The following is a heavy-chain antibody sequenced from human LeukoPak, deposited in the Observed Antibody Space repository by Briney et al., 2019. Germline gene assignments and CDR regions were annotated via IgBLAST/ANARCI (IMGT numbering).Heavy chain of an antibody. CDR3: ASSSIAARPHYYYGMDV. V-gene: IGHV4-59*08. D-gene: IGHD6-6*01. J-gene: IGHJ6*02. CDR2: IYYSGST. Sequence: SETLSLTCTASGGSISSYYWSWIRQPPGKGLEWIGYIYYSGSTNYNPSLKSRVTISVDTSKNQFSLKLSSVTAADTAVYYCASSSIAARPHYYYGMDVWGQGTTVTVSS. CDR1: GGSISSYY.